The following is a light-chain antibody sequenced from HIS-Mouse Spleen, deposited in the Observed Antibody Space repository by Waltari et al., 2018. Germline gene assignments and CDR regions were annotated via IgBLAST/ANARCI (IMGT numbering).Light chain of an antibody. V-gene: IGLV3-10*01. J-gene: IGLJ2*01. Sequence: SYELTQPPSVSVSPGQTARITCSGDALPKKYAYWYQQKPGQAPVMVIYEDSNGPSGMPERFSGSSSGTMATLTISGAQVEDEADYYCYSTDSSGNHRVFGGGTKLTVL. CDR2: EDS. CDR3: YSTDSSGNHRV. CDR1: ALPKKY.